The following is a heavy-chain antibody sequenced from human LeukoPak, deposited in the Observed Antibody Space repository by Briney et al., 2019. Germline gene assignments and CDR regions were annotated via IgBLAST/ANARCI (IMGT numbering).Heavy chain of an antibody. Sequence: PGGSLRLSCAASGFTFSSYEMNWVRQAPGKGLEWVSYISSSGSTVYYADSVKGRFTISRDNAKNSLYLQMNSLRAEDTAVYYCARVNWAGFDYWGQGTLVTVSS. V-gene: IGHV3-48*03. CDR1: GFTFSSYE. D-gene: IGHD3-16*01. CDR3: ARVNWAGFDY. CDR2: ISSSGSTV. J-gene: IGHJ4*02.